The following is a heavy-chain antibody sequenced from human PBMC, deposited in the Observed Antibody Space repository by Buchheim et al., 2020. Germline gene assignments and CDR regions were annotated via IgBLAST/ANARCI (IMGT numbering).Heavy chain of an antibody. CDR2: ISSSGSTI. V-gene: IGHV3-48*03. J-gene: IGHJ6*02. D-gene: IGHD6-13*01. CDR1: GFTFSSYE. CDR3: ARFSSSWYHYYYGMDV. Sequence: EVQLVESGGGLVQPGGSLRLSCAASGFTFSSYEMNWVRQAPGKGLEWVSYISSSGSTIYYADSVKGRFTISRDNAKNSLYLQMNSLRAEDTAVYYCARFSSSWYHYYYGMDVWGQGTT.